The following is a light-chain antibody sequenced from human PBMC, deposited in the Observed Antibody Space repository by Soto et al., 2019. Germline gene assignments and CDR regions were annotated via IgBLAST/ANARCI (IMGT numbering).Light chain of an antibody. Sequence: DIQMTQSPSSVSASVGDRVTITCRASQGISSWLAWYQQKPGKAPKLLIYAASNLQSGVPSRFSGGGSGTDFTLTITGLQPEDSATYYCHQRYRTPVTFGGGTKVEIK. CDR3: HQRYRTPVT. CDR1: QGISSW. J-gene: IGKJ4*01. CDR2: AAS. V-gene: IGKV1-12*01.